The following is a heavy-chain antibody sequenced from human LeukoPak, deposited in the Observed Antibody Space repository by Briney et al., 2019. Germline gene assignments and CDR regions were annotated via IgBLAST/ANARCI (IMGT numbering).Heavy chain of an antibody. CDR1: GYSFTGYY. D-gene: IGHD6-19*01. J-gene: IGHJ4*02. Sequence: GASVKVSCKTSGYSFTGYYMHWVRQGPGQGLEWMGWINPNSGGTNYAQKFQGRVTMTRDTSISTAYMELSRLRSDDTAVYYCARAVRSSGSVDYWGQGTLVTVSS. V-gene: IGHV1-2*02. CDR3: ARAVRSSGSVDY. CDR2: INPNSGGT.